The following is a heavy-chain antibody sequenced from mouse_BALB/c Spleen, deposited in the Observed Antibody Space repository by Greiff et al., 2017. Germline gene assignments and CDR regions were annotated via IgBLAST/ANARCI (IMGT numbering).Heavy chain of an antibody. D-gene: IGHD2-1*01. CDR2: ISSGGGST. V-gene: IGHV5-12-1*01. Sequence: DVHLVESGGGLVKPGGSLKLSCAASGFAFSSYDMSWVRQTPEKRLEWVAYISSGGGSTYYPDTVKGRFTISRDNAKNTLYLQMSSLKSEDTAMYYCARHGGNPPDFAYGGQGTLVTVSA. J-gene: IGHJ3*01. CDR3: ARHGGNPPDFAY. CDR1: GFAFSSYD.